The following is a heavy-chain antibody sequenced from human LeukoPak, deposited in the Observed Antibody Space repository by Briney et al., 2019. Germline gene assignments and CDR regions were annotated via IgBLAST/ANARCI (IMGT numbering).Heavy chain of an antibody. CDR2: IKQDGSER. CDR3: ARESYSPYGSGSRPFDY. D-gene: IGHD3-10*01. J-gene: IGHJ4*02. Sequence: GGSLRLSCAASGFTFTNYWMSWVRQAPGKGLEWVASIKQDGSERDYVDSVKGRFTISRDNAKNSLYLQMNSLRAEDTAVYYCARESYSPYGSGSRPFDYWGQGTLVTVSS. V-gene: IGHV3-7*01. CDR1: GFTFTNYW.